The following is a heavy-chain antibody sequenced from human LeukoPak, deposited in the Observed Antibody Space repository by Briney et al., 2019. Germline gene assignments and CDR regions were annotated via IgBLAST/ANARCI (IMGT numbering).Heavy chain of an antibody. Sequence: ASVKVSCKASGYTFTSYGISWVRQAPGQGLEWMGWISAYNGNTNYAQKLQCRVTMTTDTSTSTAYMELRSLRSDDTAVYYCARELTPYGSGSYAAYWGQGTLVTVSS. CDR1: GYTFTSYG. J-gene: IGHJ4*02. CDR2: ISAYNGNT. V-gene: IGHV1-18*04. D-gene: IGHD3-10*01. CDR3: ARELTPYGSGSYAAY.